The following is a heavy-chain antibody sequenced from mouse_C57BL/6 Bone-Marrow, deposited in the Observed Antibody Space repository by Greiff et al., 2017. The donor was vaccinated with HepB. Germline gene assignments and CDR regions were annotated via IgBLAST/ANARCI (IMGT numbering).Heavy chain of an antibody. J-gene: IGHJ4*01. CDR2: INPSSGYT. V-gene: IGHV1-7*01. D-gene: IGHD1-1*01. CDR1: GYTFTSYW. CDR3: AGTVVAPYAMDY. Sequence: QVQLQQSGAELAKPGASVKLSCKASGYTFTSYWMHWVKQRPGQGLEWIGYINPSSGYTKYNQKFKDKATLTADKSSSTAYRQLSSLTYEDSAVYYCAGTVVAPYAMDYWGQGTSVTVSS.